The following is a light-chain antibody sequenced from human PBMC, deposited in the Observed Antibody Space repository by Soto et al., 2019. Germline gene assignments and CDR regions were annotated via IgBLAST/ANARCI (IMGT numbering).Light chain of an antibody. Sequence: DIQMTQSPSSLSASVGDRVTITCRASQSISNYLNWYQQKPGKAPNLLIYVASNVQGGVPPRFSGSGSGTEFTLTISSLQPEDLAPYYRRQSYLTPQTFGQGTKVEIK. CDR3: RQSYLTPQT. CDR2: VAS. CDR1: QSISNY. V-gene: IGKV1-39*01. J-gene: IGKJ1*01.